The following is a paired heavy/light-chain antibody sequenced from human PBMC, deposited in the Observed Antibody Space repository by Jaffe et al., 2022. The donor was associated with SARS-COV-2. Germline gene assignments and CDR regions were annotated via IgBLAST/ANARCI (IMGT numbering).Heavy chain of an antibody. J-gene: IGHJ6*02. V-gene: IGHV4-61*02. CDR1: GGSISSGSYY. CDR2: IYTSGST. D-gene: IGHD2-21*02. CDR3: ARVYGGNSPPYYYYYYGMDV. Sequence: QVQLQESGPGLVKPSQTLSLTCTVSGGSISSGSYYWSWIRQPAGKGLEWIGRIYTSGSTNYNPSLKSRVTISVDTSKNQFSLKLSSVTAADTAVYYCARVYGGNSPPYYYYYYGMDVWGQGTTVTVSS.
Light chain of an antibody. CDR3: MQGTHWPYT. J-gene: IGKJ2*01. V-gene: IGKV2-30*01. Sequence: DVVMTQSPLSLPVTLGQPASISCRSSQSLVYSDGNTYLNWFQQRPGQSPRRLIYKVSNRDSGVPDRFSGSGSGTDFTLKISRVEAEDVGVYYCMQGTHWPYTFGQGTKLEIK. CDR2: KVS. CDR1: QSLVYSDGNTY.